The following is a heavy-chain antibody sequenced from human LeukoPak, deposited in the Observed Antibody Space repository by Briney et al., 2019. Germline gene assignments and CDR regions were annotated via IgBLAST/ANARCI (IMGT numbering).Heavy chain of an antibody. CDR3: ATDRDNSDWQKRFDS. Sequence: PGGSLRLSCAASGFTFSTYWMNWYRQAPGKGLESVGNINQDASEINYVDSVRGRFTISRDNAKNSLHLQMNSLRAEDTAVYYCATDRDNSDWQKRFDSWGQGTLVTASS. CDR2: INQDASEI. CDR1: GFTFSTYW. J-gene: IGHJ4*02. V-gene: IGHV3-7*01. D-gene: IGHD2-21*02.